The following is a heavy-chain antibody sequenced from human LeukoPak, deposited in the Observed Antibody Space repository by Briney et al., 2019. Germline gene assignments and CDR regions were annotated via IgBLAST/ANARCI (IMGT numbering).Heavy chain of an antibody. J-gene: IGHJ4*02. CDR1: GFTFSTYW. Sequence: GGSLRLSCAASGFTFSTYWMSWVRQAPGKGLEWVANIKQDGSEKYYVDSVKGRFTISRDNAKNSLYLQMNSLRVEDTAVYYCGRDGWGVVGKSGYYYGPPPFDYWAREPRVPVPS. V-gene: IGHV3-7*05. CDR3: GRDGWGVVGKSGYYYGPPPFDY. CDR2: IKQDGSEK. D-gene: IGHD3-22*01.